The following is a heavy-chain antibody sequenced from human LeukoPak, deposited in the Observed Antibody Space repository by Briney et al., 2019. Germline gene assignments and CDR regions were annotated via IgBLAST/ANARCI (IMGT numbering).Heavy chain of an antibody. CDR1: GYTFTCYY. CDR2: INPNSGGT. V-gene: IGHV1-2*06. CDR3: ARDSSGWYTVDY. Sequence: ASVKVSCKASGYTFTCYYMHWVRQAPGQGLEWMGRINPNSGGTNYAQKFQGRVTMTRDTSISTAYMELSRLRSDDTAVYHCARDSSGWYTVDYWGQGTLVTVSS. D-gene: IGHD6-19*01. J-gene: IGHJ4*02.